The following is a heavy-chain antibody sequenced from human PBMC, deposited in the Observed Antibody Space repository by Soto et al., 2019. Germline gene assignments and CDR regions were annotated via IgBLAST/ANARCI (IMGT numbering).Heavy chain of an antibody. D-gene: IGHD6-19*01. CDR3: AKRRSVWEFDH. V-gene: IGHV4-59*08. CDR1: GGSINNYY. CDR2: IYYGGSP. Sequence: QVQLQESGPGLVKPSETLSLTCTVSGGSINNYYWSWIRQSPGKGLEWIGYIYYGGSPHYNPYLKSRVTMSIDTSKNQLSLELSSVTAADTAVYYCAKRRSVWEFDHWGQGTLVTVSS. J-gene: IGHJ4*02.